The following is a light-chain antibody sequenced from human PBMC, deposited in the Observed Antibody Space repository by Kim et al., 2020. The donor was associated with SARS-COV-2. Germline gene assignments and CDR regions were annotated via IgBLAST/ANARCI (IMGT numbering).Light chain of an antibody. CDR3: QQSYSTPRT. J-gene: IGKJ1*01. CDR2: AAS. V-gene: IGKV1-39*01. CDR1: QSISNY. Sequence: DIQMTQSPSSLSASVGDRVTITCRASQSISNYVSWYQQRPGKAPKLLISAASSLQSGVPSRFSGSGSGTDFTLTISSLQPEDFATYYCQQSYSTPRTFGQGTKVDIK.